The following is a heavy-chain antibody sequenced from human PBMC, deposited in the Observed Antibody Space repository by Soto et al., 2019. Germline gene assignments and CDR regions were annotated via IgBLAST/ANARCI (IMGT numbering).Heavy chain of an antibody. Sequence: QVQLVQSGAEVKKPGASVKVSCKASGYTFTSYGISWVRQAPGQGLEWMGWISAYNGNTNYAQKLQGRVTMTTDTSTSTAYRELRSLRADDTAVYYCARRVTTVTGPVDYYGMDVWGQGTTVTVSS. CDR2: ISAYNGNT. CDR3: ARRVTTVTGPVDYYGMDV. D-gene: IGHD4-17*01. J-gene: IGHJ6*02. V-gene: IGHV1-18*01. CDR1: GYTFTSYG.